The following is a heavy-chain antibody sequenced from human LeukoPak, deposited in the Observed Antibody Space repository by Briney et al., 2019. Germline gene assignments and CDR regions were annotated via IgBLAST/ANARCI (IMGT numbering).Heavy chain of an antibody. D-gene: IGHD5/OR15-5a*01. CDR2: IYPGDSDT. J-gene: IGHJ4*02. Sequence: GESLKISCKGSGYSFTSYWIGWVRQMPGKGLEWMGIIYPGDSDTRYSPSFQGQVTISADKSISTAYLQWSSLKASDTATYYCARPASTPPAYFDYWGQGTLVTVSS. V-gene: IGHV5-51*01. CDR3: ARPASTPPAYFDY. CDR1: GYSFTSYW.